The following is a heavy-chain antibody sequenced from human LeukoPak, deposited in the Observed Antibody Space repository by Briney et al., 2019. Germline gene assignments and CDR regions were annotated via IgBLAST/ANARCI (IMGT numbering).Heavy chain of an antibody. J-gene: IGHJ4*02. Sequence: GGSLRLSCAASGFTFSSYEMNWVRQAPGRGLEWVANIKYDGSEKYYLDSVKGRFTISRDNARNSLYLQMNSLSAEDTAVYFCARRTTVLTVNPKTVDYWGQGTLVTVSS. D-gene: IGHD4-23*01. V-gene: IGHV3-7*05. CDR1: GFTFSSYE. CDR2: IKYDGSEK. CDR3: ARRTTVLTVNPKTVDY.